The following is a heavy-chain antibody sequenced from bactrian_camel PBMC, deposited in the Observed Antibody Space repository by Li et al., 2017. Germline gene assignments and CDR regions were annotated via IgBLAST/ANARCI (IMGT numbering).Heavy chain of an antibody. J-gene: IGHJ4*01. CDR2: SDAGGTL. CDR3: AAGTRFRTGETFGGTLHPRDYNY. Sequence: DVQLVESGGNLVQPGGSLKLSCAASGLTFGSYDMSWVRQPPGKGLEWVSASDAGGTLYYLDSVKGRFTISRDSANNTLYLRMDSLKPEDTAMYYCAAGTRFRTGETFGGTLHPRDYNYWGQGTQVTVS. CDR1: GLTFGSYD. V-gene: IGHV3S40*01. D-gene: IGHD1*01.